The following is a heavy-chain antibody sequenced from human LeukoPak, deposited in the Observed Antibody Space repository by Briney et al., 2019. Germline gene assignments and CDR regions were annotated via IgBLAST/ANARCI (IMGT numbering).Heavy chain of an antibody. CDR3: ARVGGYNLDY. CDR2: ISSSSSRI. CDR1: GFTFSTYS. Sequence: GGSLRLSCAASGFTFSTYSMNWVRQAPGKGLEWVSYISSSSSRIYYADSVKGRFTISRDNAKNSLYLQMNSLRAEDTAVYYCARVGGYNLDYWGQGTLVTVSS. D-gene: IGHD5-24*01. J-gene: IGHJ4*02. V-gene: IGHV3-48*04.